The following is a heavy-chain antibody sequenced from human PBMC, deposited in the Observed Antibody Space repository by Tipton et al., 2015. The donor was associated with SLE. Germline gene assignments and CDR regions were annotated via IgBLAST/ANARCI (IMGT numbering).Heavy chain of an antibody. CDR3: VRTARLFDY. CDR2: ISYTGDR. D-gene: IGHD6-6*01. CDR1: GGSITSSY. V-gene: IGHV4-59*01. Sequence: LRLSCSVSGGSITSSYWSWIRQPPGKGLEWIGYISYTGDRYYNPSLQSRLTISLDTSKNQFSLKLASVTAADTAVYFCVRTARLFDYWGQGTLVTVSS. J-gene: IGHJ4*01.